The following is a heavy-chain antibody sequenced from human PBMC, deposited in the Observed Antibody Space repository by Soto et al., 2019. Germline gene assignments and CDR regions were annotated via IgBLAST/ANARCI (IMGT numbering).Heavy chain of an antibody. J-gene: IGHJ4*02. CDR3: TRGIAVAGIYFDY. CDR2: IRSKAYGGTT. V-gene: IGHV3-49*03. D-gene: IGHD6-19*01. Sequence: GGSLRLSCTASGFTFGDYAMSWFRQAPGKGLEWVGFIRSKAYGGTTEYAASVKGRFTISRDDSKSIAYLQMNSLKTEDTAVYYCTRGIAVAGIYFDYWGQGTLVTVSS. CDR1: GFTFGDYA.